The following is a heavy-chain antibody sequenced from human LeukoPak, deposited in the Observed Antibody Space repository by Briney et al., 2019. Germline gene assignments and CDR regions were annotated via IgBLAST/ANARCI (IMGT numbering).Heavy chain of an antibody. CDR3: ASGETYDYVWGSYRYTRTDMNPDC. V-gene: IGHV5-51*01. CDR2: IYPGDSDT. J-gene: IGHJ4*02. CDR1: GYSFTSYW. D-gene: IGHD3-16*02. Sequence: PGESLKISCKGSGYSFTSYWIGWVRQMPGKGLEWMGIIYPGDSDTRYSPSFQGQVTISADKSISTAYLQWSSLKASDTAMYYCASGETYDYVWGSYRYTRTDMNPDCWGQGTLVTVSS.